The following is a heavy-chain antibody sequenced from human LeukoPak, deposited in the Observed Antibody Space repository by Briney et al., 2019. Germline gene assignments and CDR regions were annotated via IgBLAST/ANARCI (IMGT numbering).Heavy chain of an antibody. Sequence: GGSLRLSCAASGFTFSSCGMHWVRQAPGKGLEWVAVIWYDGSNKYCADSVKGRFTISRDNSKNTLYLQMNSLRAEDTAVYYCAKDGYSGSYPYYFDYWGQGTLVTVSS. CDR3: AKDGYSGSYPYYFDY. CDR2: IWYDGSNK. CDR1: GFTFSSCG. D-gene: IGHD1-26*01. J-gene: IGHJ4*02. V-gene: IGHV3-33*06.